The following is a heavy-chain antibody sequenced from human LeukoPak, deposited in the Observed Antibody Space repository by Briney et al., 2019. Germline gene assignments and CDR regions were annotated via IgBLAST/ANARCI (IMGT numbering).Heavy chain of an antibody. Sequence: SETLSLTCTVSGGSISSYYWSWIRQPPGKGLEWIGYIYYSGSTNYNPSLKSRVTISVDTSKNQFSLKLSSVTAADTAVYYCAREYCSSTSCYTDEWGQGTLVTVSS. CDR1: GGSISSYY. CDR3: AREYCSSTSCYTDE. CDR2: IYYSGST. J-gene: IGHJ4*02. V-gene: IGHV4-59*01. D-gene: IGHD2-2*02.